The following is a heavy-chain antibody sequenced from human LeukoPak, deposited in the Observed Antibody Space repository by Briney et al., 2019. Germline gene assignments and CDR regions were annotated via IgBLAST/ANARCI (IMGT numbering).Heavy chain of an antibody. CDR2: FDPEDGET. J-gene: IGHJ6*03. CDR1: GYTLTELS. V-gene: IGHV1-24*01. CDR3: ATIGFGVVYYMDV. Sequence: ASVKVSCKVSGYTLTELSMHWVRQAPGKGLEWMGGFDPEDGETIYAQKFQGRVTMTEDTSTDTAYMELSSLRSDDTAVYYCATIGFGVVYYMDVWGKGTTVTVSS. D-gene: IGHD3-3*01.